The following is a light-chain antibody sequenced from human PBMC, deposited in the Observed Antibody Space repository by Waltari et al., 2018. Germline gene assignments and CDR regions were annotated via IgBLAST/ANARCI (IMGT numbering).Light chain of an antibody. CDR3: QHYVRLPAT. Sequence: EIVLTQSSGTLSLSLGERATLSCRASQSVGGPLAWYQQKPGQAPRLLLSGASIRAPCTPDMFSGTGSGTDFSLTISRLEPEDFAVYYCQHYVRLPATFGQGTKVEIK. J-gene: IGKJ1*01. CDR2: GAS. V-gene: IGKV3-20*01. CDR1: QSVGGP.